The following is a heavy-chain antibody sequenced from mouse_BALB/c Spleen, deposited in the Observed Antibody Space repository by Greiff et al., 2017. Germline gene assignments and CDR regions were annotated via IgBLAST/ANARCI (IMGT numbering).Heavy chain of an antibody. CDR3: ARDITGYRYWYFDV. CDR2: IRNKANGYTT. V-gene: IGHV7-3*02. D-gene: IGHD2-14*01. Sequence: EVKLEESGGGLVQPGGSLRLSCATSGFTFTDYYMSWVRQPPGKALEWLGFIRNKANGYTTEYSASVKGRFTISRDNSQSILYLQMNTLRAEDSATYYCARDITGYRYWYFDVWGAGTTVTVSS. J-gene: IGHJ1*01. CDR1: GFTFTDYY.